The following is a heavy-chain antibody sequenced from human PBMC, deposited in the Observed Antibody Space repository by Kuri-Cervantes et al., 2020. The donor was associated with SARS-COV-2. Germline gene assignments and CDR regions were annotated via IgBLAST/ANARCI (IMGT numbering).Heavy chain of an antibody. D-gene: IGHD3-22*01. J-gene: IGHJ4*02. CDR1: GFTFSSYS. Sequence: GGSLRLSCAASGFTFSSYSMNWVRQAPGKGLEWVSGISWNSGSIGYADSVKGRFTISRDNAKNSLYLQMNSLRAEDTALYYCAKDSYYDSSGYVFDYWGQGTLVTVSS. V-gene: IGHV3-9*01. CDR3: AKDSYYDSSGYVFDY. CDR2: ISWNSGSI.